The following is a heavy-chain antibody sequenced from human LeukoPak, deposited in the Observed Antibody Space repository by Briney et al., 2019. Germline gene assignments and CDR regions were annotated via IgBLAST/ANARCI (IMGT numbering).Heavy chain of an antibody. V-gene: IGHV3-11*04. Sequence: GGSLRLSCAASGFTFSDYYMSWIRKAPGKGLEWVSYISSSGSTIYYADSVKGRFTISRDNAKNSLYLQMNSLRDEDTAVYYCARDDSSTWYIGYWGQGTLVTVSS. CDR3: ARDDSSTWYIGY. D-gene: IGHD6-13*01. J-gene: IGHJ4*02. CDR1: GFTFSDYY. CDR2: ISSSGSTI.